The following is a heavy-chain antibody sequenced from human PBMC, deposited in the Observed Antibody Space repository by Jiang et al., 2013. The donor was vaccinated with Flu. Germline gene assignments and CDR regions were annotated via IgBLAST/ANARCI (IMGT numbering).Heavy chain of an antibody. CDR2: IYWDDDK. CDR3: AHRLGLGVASEFDY. Sequence: KPTQTLTLTCTFSGFSLSTSGVGVGWIRQPPGKALEWLALIYWDDDKRYSPSLKSRLTITKDTTKNQVVLTMTNMDPVDTATYYCAHRLGLGVASEFDYWGQGTLVTVSS. D-gene: IGHD3-10*01. CDR1: GFSLSTSGVG. V-gene: IGHV2-5*02. J-gene: IGHJ4*02.